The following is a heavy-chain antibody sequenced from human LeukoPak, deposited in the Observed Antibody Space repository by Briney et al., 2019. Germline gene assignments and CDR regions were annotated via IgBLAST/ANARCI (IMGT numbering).Heavy chain of an antibody. V-gene: IGHV1-69*05. CDR1: GGTFSSYA. D-gene: IGHD3-22*01. J-gene: IGHJ4*02. CDR3: ALGERYYYDSSGYYPFDY. Sequence: EASVKVSCKASGGTFSSYAISWVRQAPGQGLEWMGGIIPIFGTANYAQKFQGRVTITTDESTSTAYMELSSLRSEDTAVYYCALGERYYYDSSGYYPFDYWGQGTLVTVSS. CDR2: IIPIFGTA.